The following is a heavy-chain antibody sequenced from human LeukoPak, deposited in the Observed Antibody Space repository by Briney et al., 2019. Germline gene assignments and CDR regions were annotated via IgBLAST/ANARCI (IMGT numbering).Heavy chain of an antibody. D-gene: IGHD1-20*01. CDR2: ITRSSTST. V-gene: IGHV3-21*01. J-gene: IGHJ5*02. CDR3: ARDNWNDAPGGFDP. Sequence: GGSLRLSCAASGFTFSSYIVNWVRQAPGKGLEWVSSITRSSTSTYYTDSARGRFTISRDNAKTSLYLQMNSLRAEDTAVYYCARDNWNDAPGGFDPWGQGTLVTVSS. CDR1: GFTFSSYI.